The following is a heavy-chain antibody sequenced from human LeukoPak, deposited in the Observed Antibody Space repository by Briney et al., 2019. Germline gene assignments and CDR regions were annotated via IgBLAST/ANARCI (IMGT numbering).Heavy chain of an antibody. CDR2: INHSGST. J-gene: IGHJ4*02. D-gene: IGHD1-7*01. CDR3: ARGWGTTLAACFDY. V-gene: IGHV4-34*01. CDR1: GGSFGGYY. Sequence: PSETLSLTCAVYGGSFGGYYWSWIRQPPGKGLEWIGEINHSGSTNYNPSLKSRVTISVDTSKNQFSLKLSSVTAADTAVYYCARGWGTTLAACFDYWGQGTLVTVSS.